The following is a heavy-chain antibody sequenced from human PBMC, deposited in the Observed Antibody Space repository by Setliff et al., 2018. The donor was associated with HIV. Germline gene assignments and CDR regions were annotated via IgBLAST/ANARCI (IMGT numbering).Heavy chain of an antibody. CDR2: ISYDGSNK. Sequence: LRLSCAASGFPFSSYAMHWVRQAPGKGLEWVAVISYDGSNKYYADSVKGRFTISRDNSKNTLYLQMNSLRAEDTAVYYCAKAHWDPLSPDYWGQGTLVTVSS. CDR3: AKAHWDPLSPDY. CDR1: GFPFSSYA. V-gene: IGHV3-30-3*01. D-gene: IGHD1-26*01. J-gene: IGHJ4*02.